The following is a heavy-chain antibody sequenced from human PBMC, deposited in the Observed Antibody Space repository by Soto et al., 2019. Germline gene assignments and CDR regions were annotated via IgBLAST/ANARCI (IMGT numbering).Heavy chain of an antibody. CDR2: ISYDGINK. CDR3: ATGGGYYSAFDY. D-gene: IGHD3-22*01. CDR1: GFTFSSYS. Sequence: GGSLRLSCAASGFTFSSYSIHWVRQAPGKGLEWVAVISYDGINKYYADSVKGRFTISRDNSKNTLYLQMNSLRAEDTAVYYCATGGGYYSAFDYWGQGTLVTVSS. V-gene: IGHV3-30-3*01. J-gene: IGHJ4*02.